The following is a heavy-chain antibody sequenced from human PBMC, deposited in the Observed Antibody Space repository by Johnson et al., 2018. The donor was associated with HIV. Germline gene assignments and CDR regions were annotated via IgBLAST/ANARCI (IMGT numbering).Heavy chain of an antibody. Sequence: MQLVESGGGLVQPGGSLRLSCAASGFTVSSNYMSWVRQAPGKGLEWVSVIYSGGSTYYADSVKGRFTISRDNSKNTLYHQMNSLRAEDTAVYYCARGHYYDTGHDAFDIWGQGTMVTVSS. CDR3: ARGHYYDTGHDAFDI. CDR2: IYSGGST. CDR1: GFTVSSNY. J-gene: IGHJ3*02. D-gene: IGHD3-22*01. V-gene: IGHV3-66*01.